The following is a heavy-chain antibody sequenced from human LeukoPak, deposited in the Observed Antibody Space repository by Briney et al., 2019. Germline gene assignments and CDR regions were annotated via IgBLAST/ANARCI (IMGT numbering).Heavy chain of an antibody. V-gene: IGHV3-30*02. D-gene: IGHD6-19*01. CDR2: IRYDGSNK. CDR3: AKETYSSGWYELDY. Sequence: GGSLRLSCAASGFTFSSYGMHWVRQAPGKGLEWVAFIRYDGSNKYYADSVKGRFTISRDNSKSTLYLQMNSLRAEDTAVYYCAKETYSSGWYELDYWGQGTLVTVSS. J-gene: IGHJ4*02. CDR1: GFTFSSYG.